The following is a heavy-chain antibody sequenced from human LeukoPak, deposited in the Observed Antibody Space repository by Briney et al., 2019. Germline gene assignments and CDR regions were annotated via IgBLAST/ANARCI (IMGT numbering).Heavy chain of an antibody. CDR3: ARDPRYSSSWGRFYYYYYGMDV. Sequence: GGSLRLSCAASGFTFSSYWMSWVRQAPGKGLEWVANIKQDGSEKYYVDSVKGRFTISRDNAENSLYLQMNSLRAEGTAVYYCARDPRYSSSWGRFYYYYYGMDVWGQGTTVTVSS. V-gene: IGHV3-7*01. CDR2: IKQDGSEK. D-gene: IGHD6-13*01. J-gene: IGHJ6*02. CDR1: GFTFSSYW.